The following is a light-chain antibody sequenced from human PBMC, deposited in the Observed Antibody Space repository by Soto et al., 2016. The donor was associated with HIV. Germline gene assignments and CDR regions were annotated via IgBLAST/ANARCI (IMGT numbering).Light chain of an antibody. V-gene: IGKV1-5*03. Sequence: DIQMTQSHSTLSASVGDRVTITCRASQSITKFLAWYQQKPGKAPKLLISETSKLESGVPPRFSGSGSGTEFSLTISSLQPDDFATYYCHHYHHSSRTFGQGTKV. J-gene: IGKJ1*01. CDR2: ETS. CDR1: QSITKF. CDR3: HHYHHSSRT.